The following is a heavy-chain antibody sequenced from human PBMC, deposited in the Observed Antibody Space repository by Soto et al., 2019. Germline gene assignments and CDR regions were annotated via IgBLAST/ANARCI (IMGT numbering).Heavy chain of an antibody. CDR1: GGSFSGYY. J-gene: IGHJ6*02. Sequence: SETLSLTCAVYGGSFSGYYWSWIRQPPGKGLEWIGEINHSGSTNYNPSLKSRVTISVDTSKNQFSLKLSSVTAADTAVYHCARARYGMDVWGQGTTVTVSS. V-gene: IGHV4-34*01. CDR2: INHSGST. CDR3: ARARYGMDV.